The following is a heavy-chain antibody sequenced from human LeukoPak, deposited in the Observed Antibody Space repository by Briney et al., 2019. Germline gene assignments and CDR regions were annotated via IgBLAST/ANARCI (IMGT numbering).Heavy chain of an antibody. V-gene: IGHV4-4*07. CDR3: ARVSGITKVRGVIIPNYSMDV. J-gene: IGHJ6*03. CDR2: IYTSGST. Sequence: PSETLSLTCTVSGGPISRYYWSWIRQPAGKGLEWIGRIYTSGSTNYNPPLKTRVTMSLYMSKNQFSLKLSSVTAAERAVYYCARVSGITKVRGVIIPNYSMDVWGKKTTVTVSS. CDR1: GGPISRYY. D-gene: IGHD3-10*01.